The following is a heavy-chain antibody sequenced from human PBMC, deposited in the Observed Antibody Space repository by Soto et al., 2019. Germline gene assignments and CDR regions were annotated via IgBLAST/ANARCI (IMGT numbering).Heavy chain of an antibody. Sequence: LRLSCAAFGFDFNKYAMTWVRQAPGKGLQWVSSITSNGDSTYYADSVKGRFTTSRDNSKNTLYLQMNSLRADDTAVFYCAKDSPSYTTSPFYLDSWGQGTLVTVSS. CDR3: AKDSPSYTTSPFYLDS. CDR2: ITSNGDST. V-gene: IGHV3-23*01. D-gene: IGHD2-2*02. J-gene: IGHJ4*02. CDR1: GFDFNKYA.